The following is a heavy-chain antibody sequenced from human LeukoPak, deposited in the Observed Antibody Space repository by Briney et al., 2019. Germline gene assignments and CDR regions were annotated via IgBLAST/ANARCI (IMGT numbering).Heavy chain of an antibody. CDR3: AREGQYSSGWYRADRFDY. D-gene: IGHD6-19*01. J-gene: IGHJ4*02. CDR1: GGTFSNYA. V-gene: IGHV1-69*01. Sequence: SVKVSCKASGGTFSNYAISWVRQAPGQGLEWMGGIIPIFGTANYAQKFQGRVTITADVSTSAAYMELSSLRSDDTAVYYCAREGQYSSGWYRADRFDYWGQGTLVTVSS. CDR2: IIPIFGTA.